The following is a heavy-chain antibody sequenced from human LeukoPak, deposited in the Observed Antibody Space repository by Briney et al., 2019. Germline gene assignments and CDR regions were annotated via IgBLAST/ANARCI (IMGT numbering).Heavy chain of an antibody. J-gene: IGHJ4*02. CDR3: AKGAEYYYDSSGYYGH. V-gene: IGHV3-23*01. CDR1: GFTFSNYA. D-gene: IGHD3-22*01. Sequence: GGSLRLSCAASGFTFSNYAMSWVRQAPGKGLEWVSAISGSGGSTFYADSVKGRFTISSDNSKNTLYLQMNSLRAEDTAVYYCAKGAEYYYDSSGYYGHWGQGTLVTVSS. CDR2: ISGSGGST.